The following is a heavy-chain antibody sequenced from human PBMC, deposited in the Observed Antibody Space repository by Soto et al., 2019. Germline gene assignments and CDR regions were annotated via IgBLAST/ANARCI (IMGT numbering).Heavy chain of an antibody. D-gene: IGHD3-22*01. V-gene: IGHV1-69*01. CDR1: GGTFSRHA. CDR3: ARDHDYYYDSSGYGEDY. J-gene: IGHJ4*02. Sequence: QVQLVQSGAEVRKPGSSVKVSCKASGGTFSRHAISWVRQAPGQGLEWMGGIILIFGTANHAQKFQGRVTIIADESTSTVYMELSSLRSEDTAVYYCARDHDYYYDSSGYGEDYWGQGTLVTVSS. CDR2: IILIFGTA.